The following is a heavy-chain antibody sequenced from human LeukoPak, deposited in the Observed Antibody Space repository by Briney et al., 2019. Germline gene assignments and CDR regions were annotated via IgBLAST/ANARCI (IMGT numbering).Heavy chain of an antibody. J-gene: IGHJ4*02. V-gene: IGHV5-51*01. D-gene: IGHD4-17*01. Sequence: GESLKISCKGSGYTFTNYWIGWVRQMPGKGLEWIGIIYPGDSDTRYNPSFQGQVTISADKSISTAYLQWSSLKASDTAIYYCARREKTTEIFDHWGQGTLVSVSS. CDR1: GYTFTNYW. CDR3: ARREKTTEIFDH. CDR2: IYPGDSDT.